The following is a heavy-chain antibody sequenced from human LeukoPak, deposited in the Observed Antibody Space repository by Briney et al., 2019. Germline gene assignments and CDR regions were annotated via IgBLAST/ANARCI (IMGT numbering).Heavy chain of an antibody. J-gene: IGHJ6*02. D-gene: IGHD4-11*01. CDR2: IYYSGST. CDR1: GGSISNYY. Sequence: SETLSLTCTVSGGSISNYYWSWIRQPPGKGLEWIGYIYYSGSTNYNPSLKSRATISVDTSKNQFSLRLSSVTAADTAVYYCARAEYSNYPYYYYYGVDVWGQGTTVTVSS. CDR3: ARAEYSNYPYYYYYGVDV. V-gene: IGHV4-59*01.